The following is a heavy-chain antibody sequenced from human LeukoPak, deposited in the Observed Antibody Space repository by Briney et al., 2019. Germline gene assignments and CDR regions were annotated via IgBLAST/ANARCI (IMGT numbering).Heavy chain of an antibody. J-gene: IGHJ3*02. CDR3: ARGAMVRGVVGI. CDR1: GGSISSGDYY. V-gene: IGHV4-30-4*08. D-gene: IGHD3-10*01. CDR2: IYYSGST. Sequence: PSETLSLTCTVSGGSISSGDYYWSWIRQPPGKGLEWIGYIYYSGSTSYNPSLKSRVTISVDKSKNQFSLKLSSVTAADTAVYYCARGAMVRGVVGIWGQGTMVTVSS.